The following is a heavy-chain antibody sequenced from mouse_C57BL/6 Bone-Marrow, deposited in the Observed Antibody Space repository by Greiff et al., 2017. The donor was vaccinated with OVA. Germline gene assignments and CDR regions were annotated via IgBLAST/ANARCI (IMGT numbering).Heavy chain of an antibody. CDR2: ISSGSSTI. J-gene: IGHJ1*03. V-gene: IGHV5-17*01. CDR1: GFTFSDYG. CDR3: ARVNYWYFDV. Sequence: EVMLVESGGGLVKPGGSLKLSCAASGFTFSDYGMHWVRQAPEQGLEWVAYISSGSSTIYYADTVKGRVTISRDHPKNTLFLQLSSLRSEYAAIYYCARVNYWYFDVWGTGTTVTVSS.